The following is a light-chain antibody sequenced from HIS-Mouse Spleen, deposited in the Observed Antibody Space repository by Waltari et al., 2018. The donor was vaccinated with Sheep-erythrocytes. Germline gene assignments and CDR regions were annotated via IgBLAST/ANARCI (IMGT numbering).Light chain of an antibody. Sequence: QSALTPPRSVSGSPGQSVPIPCTGPSSAVGGSNSVSWYQQHPDKAPKLLIYEVSKRPSGVPERFSGSKSGNTASLTISGLQAEDEADYYCCSYAGSYNHVFATGTKVTVL. V-gene: IGLV2-11*01. CDR2: EVS. CDR3: CSYAGSYNHV. CDR1: SSAVGGSNS. J-gene: IGLJ1*01.